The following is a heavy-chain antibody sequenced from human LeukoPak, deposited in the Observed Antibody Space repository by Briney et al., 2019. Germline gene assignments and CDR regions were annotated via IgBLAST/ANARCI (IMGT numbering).Heavy chain of an antibody. CDR2: IYPGDSDT. V-gene: IGHV5-51*01. J-gene: IGHJ6*03. CDR1: GYSCTSYW. Sequence: GESLKISCKGSGYSCTSYWIGWVRQVPGKGLEWMGIIYPGDSDTRYSLSFQGQVTISADKSISTAYLQWSSLKASDTAMYYCARHDVVVPAAMEDYYYYMDVWGKGTTVTVSS. CDR3: ARHDVVVPAAMEDYYYYMDV. D-gene: IGHD2-2*01.